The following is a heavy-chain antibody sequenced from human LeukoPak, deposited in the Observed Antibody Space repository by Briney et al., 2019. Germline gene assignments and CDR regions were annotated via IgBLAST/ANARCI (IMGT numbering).Heavy chain of an antibody. CDR3: ARDAITFGGVIAYDY. J-gene: IGHJ4*02. Sequence: ASVKVSCKASGYTFTGYYMHWVRQAPGQGLEWMGWINPNRGGTNYAQKFQGRVTMTRDTSISTAYMELSRLRSDDTAGYYCARDAITFGGVIAYDYWGQGTLVTVSS. D-gene: IGHD3-16*02. CDR2: INPNRGGT. CDR1: GYTFTGYY. V-gene: IGHV1-2*02.